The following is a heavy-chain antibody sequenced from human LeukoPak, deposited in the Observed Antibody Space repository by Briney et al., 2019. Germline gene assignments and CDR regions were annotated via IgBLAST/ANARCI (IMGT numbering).Heavy chain of an antibody. CDR2: VFHTGDT. V-gene: IGHV4-59*12. CDR3: ARGPSYGDPPFDY. Sequence: ASETLSLTCAVSGDSINSFYWSWIRQPPGKGLEWIGYVFHTGDTNSNPSLKSRVTISVDTSKNQFSLKLSSVTAADTAVYYCARGPSYGDPPFDYWGQGTLVTVSS. D-gene: IGHD4-17*01. CDR1: GDSINSFY. J-gene: IGHJ4*02.